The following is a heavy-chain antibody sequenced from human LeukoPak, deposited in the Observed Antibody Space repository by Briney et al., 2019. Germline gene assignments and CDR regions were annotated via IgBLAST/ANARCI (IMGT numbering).Heavy chain of an antibody. CDR3: ARRTWAAAGVDY. J-gene: IGHJ4*02. Sequence: PSETLSLTCAVFGGSFSDYYWSWIRQPPGKGLEWIGEVNHRGSTKYNPSLKSRVTISVDTSNNQFSLKLSSVTAADTAVYYCARRTWAAAGVDYWGQGTLVTVSS. D-gene: IGHD6-13*01. V-gene: IGHV4-34*01. CDR1: GGSFSDYY. CDR2: VNHRGST.